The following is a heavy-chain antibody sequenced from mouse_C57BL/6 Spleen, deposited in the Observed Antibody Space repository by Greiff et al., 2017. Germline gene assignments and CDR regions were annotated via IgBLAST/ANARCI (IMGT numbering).Heavy chain of an antibody. CDR3: AREGHDYGRSMDY. CDR2: INPNNGGT. CDR1: GYTFTDYT. V-gene: IGHV1-18*01. J-gene: IGHJ4*01. Sequence: EVKLQESGPELVKPGASVKIPCKASGYTFTDYTMDWVKQSHGKGLEWIGDINPNNGGTIYNQKFKGKATLTVDKSSSTAYMELRSLTSEDTAVDYCAREGHDYGRSMDYWGQGTSVTVSS. D-gene: IGHD1-1*01.